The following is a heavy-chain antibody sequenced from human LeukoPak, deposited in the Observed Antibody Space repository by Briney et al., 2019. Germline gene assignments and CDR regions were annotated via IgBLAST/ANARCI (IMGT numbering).Heavy chain of an antibody. V-gene: IGHV3-30*04. D-gene: IGHD2-15*01. Sequence: GGSLGLSCAASGFTFSSYAMHWVRQAPGKGLEWVAVISYDGSNKYYADSVKGRFTISRDNSKNTLYLQMNSLRAEDTAVYYCASLAGYRCSGGSCYSLDYWGQGTLVTVSS. J-gene: IGHJ4*02. CDR2: ISYDGSNK. CDR3: ASLAGYRCSGGSCYSLDY. CDR1: GFTFSSYA.